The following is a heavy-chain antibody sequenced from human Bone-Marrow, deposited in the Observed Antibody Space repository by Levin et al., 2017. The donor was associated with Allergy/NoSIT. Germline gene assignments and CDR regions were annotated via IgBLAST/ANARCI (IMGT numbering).Heavy chain of an antibody. CDR2: ISGSGGST. CDR3: AKSYYYGSGSYYTAHFYYGMDV. Sequence: GESLKISCAASRFTFSTYAMNWVRQAPGKGLEWVSGISGSGGSTYYADSVMGRFTISRDNSKNTLYLQMNSLRVDDTAVYSCAKSYYYGSGSYYTAHFYYGMDVWGQGTTVTVSS. V-gene: IGHV3-23*01. D-gene: IGHD3-10*01. CDR1: RFTFSTYA. J-gene: IGHJ6*02.